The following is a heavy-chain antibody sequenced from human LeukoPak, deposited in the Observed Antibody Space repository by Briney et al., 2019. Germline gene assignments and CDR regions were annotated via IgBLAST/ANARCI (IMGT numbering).Heavy chain of an antibody. J-gene: IGHJ3*02. CDR1: GGTFSSYT. Sequence: EASVKVSCKASGGTFSSYTISWVRQAPGQGLEWMGRIIPILGIANYAQKFQGRVTITADKSTSTAYMELSSLRSEDTAVYYCARGLVVAADDAFDIWGQGTMVTVSS. D-gene: IGHD2-15*01. CDR2: IIPILGIA. V-gene: IGHV1-69*02. CDR3: ARGLVVAADDAFDI.